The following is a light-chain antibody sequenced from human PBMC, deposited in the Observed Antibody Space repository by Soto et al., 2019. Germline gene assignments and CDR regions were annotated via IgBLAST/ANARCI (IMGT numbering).Light chain of an antibody. V-gene: IGLV2-14*01. J-gene: IGLJ3*02. CDR2: ELT. CDR1: INDIGGYNY. CDR3: SSYTTSVTVV. Sequence: QSALTQPASVSGSPGQSITLSCIGTINDIGGYNYVSWYRQYPGKAPKLMIYELTNRAAGVSDRFSGSRSGNTASLTISALQADDEADYYCSSYTTSVTVVFGGGTKLTVL.